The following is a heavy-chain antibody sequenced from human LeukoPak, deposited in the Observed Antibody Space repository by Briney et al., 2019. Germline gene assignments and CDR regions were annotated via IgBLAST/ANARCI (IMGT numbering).Heavy chain of an antibody. J-gene: IGHJ6*03. CDR3: ARGHEGYYYYMDV. CDR2: MNPNSGNT. CDR1: GYTFTSYD. Sequence: SVTVSCTASGYTFTSYDINWVRQAPGQGLEWMGWMNPNSGNTGYAQKFQGRVTITRNTSISTAYMELSSLRSEDTAVYYCARGHEGYYYYMDVWGKGTTVTVSS. V-gene: IGHV1-8*03.